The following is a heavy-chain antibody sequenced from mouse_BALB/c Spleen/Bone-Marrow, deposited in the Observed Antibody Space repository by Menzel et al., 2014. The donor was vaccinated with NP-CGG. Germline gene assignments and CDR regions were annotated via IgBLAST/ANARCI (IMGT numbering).Heavy chain of an antibody. V-gene: IGHV15-2*02. CDR3: ARRRYDVPYWSFDV. CDR1: DSEVFPIAY. Sequence: QVQLQQSGSELRSPGSSVKPSCKDFDSEVFPIAYMSWVRQKPGYGFAWIGDILPRIGRTIYGEKFEDKATLDADTVSNTVYLELNSLTSEDSAIYYWARRRYDVPYWSFDVWGAGTTVIASS. CDR2: ILPRIGRT. J-gene: IGHJ1*01. D-gene: IGHD2-14*01.